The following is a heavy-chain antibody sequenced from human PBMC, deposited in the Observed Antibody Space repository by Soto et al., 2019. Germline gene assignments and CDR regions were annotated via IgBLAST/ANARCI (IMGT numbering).Heavy chain of an antibody. J-gene: IGHJ5*02. D-gene: IGHD3-10*01. CDR3: ARAGSANNWFDA. CDR1: VGSIRIGGYA. V-gene: IGHV4-30-2*01. CDR2: IYHSGST. Sequence: SETLSLTCAFSVGSIRIGGYAWSWIRQPPGKGLEWIGYIYHSGSTYYNPSLKSRVTISVDRSKNQFSLKLSSVTAADTAVYYCARAGSANNWFDAWGQGTMVTVSS.